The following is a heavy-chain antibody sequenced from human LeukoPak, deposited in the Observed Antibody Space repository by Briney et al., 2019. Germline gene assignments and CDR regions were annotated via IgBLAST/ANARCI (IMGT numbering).Heavy chain of an antibody. CDR1: GGSISSGGYY. V-gene: IGHV4-31*03. Sequence: SETLSLTCTVSGGSISSGGYYWSWIRQHPGKGLEWIGYIYYSGSTYYNPSLKSRVTISVDTSKNQFSLKLSSVTAADTAVYYCARVWFGEVRAFDYWGQGTLVTVSS. D-gene: IGHD3-10*01. CDR3: ARVWFGEVRAFDY. J-gene: IGHJ4*02. CDR2: IYYSGST.